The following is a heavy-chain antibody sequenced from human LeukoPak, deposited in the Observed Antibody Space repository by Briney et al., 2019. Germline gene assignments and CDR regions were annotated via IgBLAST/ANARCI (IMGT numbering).Heavy chain of an antibody. Sequence: GGSLRLSCAASGFTFSSYAMHWARQAPGKGLEWVAVISYDGSNKYYADSVKGRFTISRDNSKNTLYLQMNSLRAEDTAVYYCARELVVGGNHREPYYYGMDVWGQGTTVTVSS. CDR3: ARELVVGGNHREPYYYGMDV. CDR2: ISYDGSNK. CDR1: GFTFSSYA. V-gene: IGHV3-30-3*01. J-gene: IGHJ6*02. D-gene: IGHD6-19*01.